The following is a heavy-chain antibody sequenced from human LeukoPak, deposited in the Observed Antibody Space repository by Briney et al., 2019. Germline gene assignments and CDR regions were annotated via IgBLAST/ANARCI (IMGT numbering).Heavy chain of an antibody. CDR1: GGTFSGYA. J-gene: IGHJ6*03. D-gene: IGHD6-19*01. CDR3: AGAEGIAVARLRFDYYYYMDV. CDR2: IIPIFGTA. V-gene: IGHV1-69*05. Sequence: ASVKVSCKASGGTFSGYAISWVRQAPGQGLEWMGGIIPIFGTANYAQKFQGRVTITTDESTSTAYMELSSLRSEDTAVYYCAGAEGIAVARLRFDYYYYMDVWGKGTTVTVSS.